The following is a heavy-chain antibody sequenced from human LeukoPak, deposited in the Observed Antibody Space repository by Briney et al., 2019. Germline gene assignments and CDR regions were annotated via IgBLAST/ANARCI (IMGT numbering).Heavy chain of an antibody. CDR2: IIPILGIA. Sequence: SVKVSCKASGGTFSSYAISWVRQAPGQGLEWMGRIIPILGIANYAQKFQGRVTITADKSTSTAYMELSSLRSEDTAVYYCARDWGTTGTTGFYYYGMDVWGQGTTVTVSS. J-gene: IGHJ6*02. CDR3: ARDWGTTGTTGFYYYGMDV. V-gene: IGHV1-69*04. CDR1: GGTFSSYA. D-gene: IGHD1-1*01.